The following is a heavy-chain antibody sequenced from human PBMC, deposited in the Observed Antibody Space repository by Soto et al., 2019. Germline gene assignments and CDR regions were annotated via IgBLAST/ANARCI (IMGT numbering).Heavy chain of an antibody. CDR2: IFYSGNT. D-gene: IGHD1-1*01. CDR3: ARKRAGSPRFFDY. V-gene: IGHV4-61*01. Sequence: SETLSLTCNVSGDSVISGSYYLHWIRQTPGKGLEWVGFIFYSGNTNYSPSLRSRATISLDTSKNQFSLKLNSVSAADTAVYYCARKRAGSPRFFDYWGQGIPVTVSS. CDR1: GDSVISGSYY. J-gene: IGHJ4*02.